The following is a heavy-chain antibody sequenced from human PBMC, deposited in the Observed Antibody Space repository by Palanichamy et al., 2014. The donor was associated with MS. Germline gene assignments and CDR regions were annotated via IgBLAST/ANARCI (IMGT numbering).Heavy chain of an antibody. CDR1: GFTVSSNY. J-gene: IGHJ4*02. D-gene: IGHD1-20*01. Sequence: EVQLVETGGGLIQPGGSLRLSCAASGFTVSSNYMSWVRQAPGKGLEWVSVIYSGGSTYYADSVKGRFTISRDNSKNTLHLQMNSLRAEDTAVYYCARDPYNWNGPGDYWGQGTLVTVSS. CDR3: ARDPYNWNGPGDY. V-gene: IGHV3-53*02. CDR2: IYSGGST.